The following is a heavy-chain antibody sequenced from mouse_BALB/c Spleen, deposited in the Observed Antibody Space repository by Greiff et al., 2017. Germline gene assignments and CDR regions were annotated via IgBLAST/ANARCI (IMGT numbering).Heavy chain of an antibody. J-gene: IGHJ3*01. V-gene: IGHV1-63*02. CDR2: IYPGGGYT. D-gene: IGHD2-1*01. Sequence: VKLQQSGAELVRPGTSVKISCKASGYTFTNYWLGWVKQRPGHGLEWIGDIYPGGGYTNYNEKFKGKATLTADTSSSTAYMQLSSLTSEDSAVYFCARDGNYQAWFAYWGQGTLVTVSA. CDR3: ARDGNYQAWFAY. CDR1: GYTFTNYW.